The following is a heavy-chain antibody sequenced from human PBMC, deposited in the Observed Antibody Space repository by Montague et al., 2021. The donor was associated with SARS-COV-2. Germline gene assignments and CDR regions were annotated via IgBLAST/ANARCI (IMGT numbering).Heavy chain of an antibody. CDR3: GRDAKATVY. CDR1: GFIFSDYY. V-gene: IGHV3-11*01. CDR2: ISSSGTFI. J-gene: IGHJ4*02. Sequence: SRRLSFAASGFIFSDYYMTWVRQAPGKGLEWVSYISSSGTFIYYADSLKGRFTISRDNAKNSLYLQMNSLTAEDTAAYYCGRDAKATVYWGQGTLVTVSS. D-gene: IGHD1-1*01.